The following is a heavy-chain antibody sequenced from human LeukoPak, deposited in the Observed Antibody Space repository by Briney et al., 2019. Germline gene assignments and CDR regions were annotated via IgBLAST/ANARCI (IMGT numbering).Heavy chain of an antibody. CDR1: GFTFSSYA. D-gene: IGHD3-10*01. V-gene: IGHV3-30-3*01. J-gene: IGHJ4*02. CDR2: ISYDGSNK. CDR3: ARDWGSGSLDY. Sequence: GRSLRPSCAASGFTFSSYAMHWVRQAPGKGLEWVAVISYDGSNKYYADSVKGRFTISRDNSKNTLYLQMNSLRAEDTAVYYCARDWGSGSLDYWGQGTLVTVSS.